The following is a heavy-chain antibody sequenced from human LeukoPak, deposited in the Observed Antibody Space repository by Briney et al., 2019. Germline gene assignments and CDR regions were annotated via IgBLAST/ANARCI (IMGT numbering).Heavy chain of an antibody. V-gene: IGHV3-23*01. J-gene: IGHJ4*02. CDR3: AQDYSGYDLSAGY. CDR2: ISGSGRSA. CDR1: GFTFSSHA. D-gene: IGHD5-12*01. Sequence: PGGSLRLACAASGFTFSSHAMSWVRQAPGKGLEWASVISGSGRSAYYADSLKGRFTISRDNSKDTVYLQINSLRAEDTALYYCAQDYSGYDLSAGYWGQGTLVTVAS.